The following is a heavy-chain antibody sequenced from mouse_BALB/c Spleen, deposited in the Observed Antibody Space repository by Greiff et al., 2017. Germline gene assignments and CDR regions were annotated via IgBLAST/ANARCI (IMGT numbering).Heavy chain of an antibody. J-gene: IGHJ3*01. V-gene: IGHV5-9-4*01. CDR3: ARQGGFAY. CDR2: ISSGGSYT. Sequence: EVQVVESGGGLVKPGGSLKLSCAASGFTFSSYAMSWVRQSPEKRLEWVAEISSGGSYTYYPDTVTGRFTISRDNAKNTLYLEMSSLRSEDTAMYYCARQGGFAYWGQGTLVTVSA. CDR1: GFTFSSYA.